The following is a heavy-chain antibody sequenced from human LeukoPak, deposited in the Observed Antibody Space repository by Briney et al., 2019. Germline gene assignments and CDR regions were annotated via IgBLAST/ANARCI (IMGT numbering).Heavy chain of an antibody. V-gene: IGHV4-39*01. CDR1: GDSISSSSYY. D-gene: IGHD3-10*01. CDR3: ARTYYYGSGSGNWFDP. CDR2: IYYSGST. Sequence: PSETLSLTCTVSGDSISSSSYYWGWIRQPPGNGLEWIGSIYYSGSTYYNPSLRSRVTISVDTSNNQFSLKLSSVTATDTAVYYCARTYYYGSGSGNWFDPWGQGTLVTVSS. J-gene: IGHJ5*02.